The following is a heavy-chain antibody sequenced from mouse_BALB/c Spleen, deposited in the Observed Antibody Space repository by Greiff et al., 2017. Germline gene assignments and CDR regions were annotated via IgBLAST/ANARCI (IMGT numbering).Heavy chain of an antibody. CDR3: ARSPLFYYGSSPYYAMDY. Sequence: EVKLQQSGPELEKPGASVKISCKASGYSFTGYNMNWVKQSNGKSLEWFGNIDPYYGGTSYNQKFKGKATLTVDKSSSTAYMQLKSLTSEDSAVYYCARSPLFYYGSSPYYAMDYWGQGTSVTVSS. CDR1: GYSFTGYN. J-gene: IGHJ4*01. CDR2: IDPYYGGT. D-gene: IGHD1-1*01. V-gene: IGHV1-39*01.